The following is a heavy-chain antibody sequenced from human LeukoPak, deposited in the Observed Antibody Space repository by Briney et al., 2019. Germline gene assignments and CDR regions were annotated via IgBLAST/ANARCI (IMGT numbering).Heavy chain of an antibody. CDR2: ISSSSSYI. Sequence: GGSLRLSCAASGFTFSSYSMNWVRQAPGKGLEWVSSISSSSSYIYYADSVKGRVTISRDNAKNSLYMQMNSLRAEDTAVYYCAREQDYYYYMDVWGKGTTVTVSS. J-gene: IGHJ6*03. CDR1: GFTFSSYS. CDR3: AREQDYYYYMDV. V-gene: IGHV3-21*01.